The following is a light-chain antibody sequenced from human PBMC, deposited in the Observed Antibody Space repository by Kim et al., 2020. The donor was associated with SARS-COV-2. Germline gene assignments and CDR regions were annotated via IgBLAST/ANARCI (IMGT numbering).Light chain of an antibody. CDR3: NSRDSSGNHLV. CDR2: GKN. V-gene: IGLV3-19*01. CDR1: SLRSYD. Sequence: WGQTVRITCQGDSLRSYDASWYQQKPGQAPVLVIYGKNNRPAGIPDRFSGSSSGNAASLTITGAQAEDEADYYCNSRDSSGNHLVFGGGTQLTVL. J-gene: IGLJ2*01.